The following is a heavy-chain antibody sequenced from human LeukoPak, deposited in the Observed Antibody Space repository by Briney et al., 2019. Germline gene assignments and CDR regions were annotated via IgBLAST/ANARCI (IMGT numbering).Heavy chain of an antibody. CDR3: ARDQRQWLVNGGLDY. CDR2: ISGSGGST. Sequence: SGGTLRLSCAASGFTFSSYGMSWVRQAPGKGLEWVSAISGSGGSTYYADSVKGRFTISRDNSKNTLYLQMNSLRAEDTALYYCARDQRQWLVNGGLDYWGQGTLVTVSS. CDR1: GFTFSSYG. J-gene: IGHJ4*02. D-gene: IGHD6-19*01. V-gene: IGHV3-23*01.